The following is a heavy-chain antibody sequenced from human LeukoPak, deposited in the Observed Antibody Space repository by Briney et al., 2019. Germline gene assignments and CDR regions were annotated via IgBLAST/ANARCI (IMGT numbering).Heavy chain of an antibody. V-gene: IGHV3-48*01. D-gene: IGHD3-22*01. CDR2: ISRGDSTI. Sequence: GGSLRLSCAASGFSLNDYSVTWVRQAPGQGLELVSHISRGDSTIDYADSVKGRFSISRDNGKNSLSLQMNSLRVDDTAVYYRARLTRKAMIWGAFDIWGQGTRVTVSS. CDR1: GFSLNDYS. J-gene: IGHJ3*02. CDR3: ARLTRKAMIWGAFDI.